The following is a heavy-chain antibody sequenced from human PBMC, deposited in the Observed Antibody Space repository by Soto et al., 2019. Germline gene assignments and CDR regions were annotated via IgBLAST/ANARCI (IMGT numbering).Heavy chain of an antibody. Sequence: PSQTLSLTCAISGDSVSSNSAAWNWIRQSPSRGLEWLGRTYYRSKWYNDYAVSVKSRITINPDTSKNQFSLQLNSVTPEDTAVYYCARDPSPYYYDSSGYYRYYYGMDVWGQGTTVTVSS. J-gene: IGHJ6*02. CDR2: TYYRSKWYN. V-gene: IGHV6-1*01. D-gene: IGHD3-22*01. CDR1: GDSVSSNSAA. CDR3: ARDPSPYYYDSSGYYRYYYGMDV.